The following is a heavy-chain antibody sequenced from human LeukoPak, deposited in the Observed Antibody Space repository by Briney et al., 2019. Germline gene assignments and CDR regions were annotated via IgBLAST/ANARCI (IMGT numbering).Heavy chain of an antibody. CDR3: STEDKYCSGANCGKY. CDR2: IIPDSGGA. Sequence: ASVKVSCKASGYTFTSYYMHWVRQAPGQGLEWMGYIIPDSGGASYEQRFQGRVTMTRDKSISTVYMELSSLRSDDTAMYYCSTEDKYCSGANCGKYWGQGTLVTVSS. D-gene: IGHD2-15*01. J-gene: IGHJ4*02. CDR1: GYTFTSYY. V-gene: IGHV1-2*02.